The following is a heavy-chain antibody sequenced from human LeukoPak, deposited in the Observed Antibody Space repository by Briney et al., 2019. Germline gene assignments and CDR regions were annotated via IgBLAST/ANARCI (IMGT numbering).Heavy chain of an antibody. V-gene: IGHV1-46*01. CDR1: GYTFTSYY. CDR3: VGGAPNWGFDF. CDR2: INPSGGTT. D-gene: IGHD7-27*01. J-gene: IGHJ4*02. Sequence: ASVKVSCKTSGYTFTSYYMHWVRQAPGQGLEWMGIINPSGGTTSYAQKFQGRVTMTRDTSTSTVYMELSSLRSEDTAVYYCVGGAPNWGFDFWGQGTLVTVSS.